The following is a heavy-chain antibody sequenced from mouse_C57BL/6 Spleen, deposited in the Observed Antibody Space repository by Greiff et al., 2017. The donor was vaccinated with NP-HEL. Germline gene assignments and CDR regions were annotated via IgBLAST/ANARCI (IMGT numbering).Heavy chain of an antibody. V-gene: IGHV5-17*01. D-gene: IGHD1-1*01. CDR2: ISSGSSTN. CDR3: ARRIYYYGSFDY. Sequence: EVQLVESGGGLVKPGGSLKLSCAASGFTFSDYGMHWVRQAPEKGLEWVAYISSGSSTNYYADTVKGRFTISRDNAKNTLFLQMTSLRSEDTARYDCARRIYYYGSFDYWGQGTTLTVSS. CDR1: GFTFSDYG. J-gene: IGHJ2*01.